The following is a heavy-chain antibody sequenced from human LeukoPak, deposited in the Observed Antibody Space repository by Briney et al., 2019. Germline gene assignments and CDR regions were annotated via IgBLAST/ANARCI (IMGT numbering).Heavy chain of an antibody. V-gene: IGHV3-43D*04. CDR2: ISWDGGST. D-gene: IGHD2-2*01. Sequence: PGGSLRLSCAASGFTFDDYAMHWVRQAPGKGLELVSLISWDGGSTYYADSVKGRFTISRDNGKNSLYLQMNSLRAEDTALYYCAKTTGYCSSTSCYDYMDVWGKGTTVTVSS. CDR3: AKTTGYCSSTSCYDYMDV. J-gene: IGHJ6*03. CDR1: GFTFDDYA.